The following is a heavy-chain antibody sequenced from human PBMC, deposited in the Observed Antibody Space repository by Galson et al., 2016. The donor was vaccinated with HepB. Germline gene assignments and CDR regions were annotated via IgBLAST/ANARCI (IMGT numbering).Heavy chain of an antibody. V-gene: IGHV1-3*01. Sequence: SVKVSCKASGYRFISYAVHWVRQAPGQRPEWLGWISPDNGNTEYSENLEGRVAITSDTSASTVYLELSSLRSEDTAVYYCRVEMATLADYFDYCGQGSLLTVSS. CDR1: GYRFISYA. D-gene: IGHD5-24*01. CDR3: RVEMATLADYFDY. CDR2: ISPDNGNT. J-gene: IGHJ4*02.